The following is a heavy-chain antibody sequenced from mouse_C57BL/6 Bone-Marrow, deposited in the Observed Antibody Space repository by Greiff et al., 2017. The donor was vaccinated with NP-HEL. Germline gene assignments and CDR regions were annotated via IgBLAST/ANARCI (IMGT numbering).Heavy chain of an antibody. Sequence: EVQLQESGGGLVKPGGSLKLSCAASGFTFSDYGMHWVRQAPEKGLEWVAYISSGSSTIYYVDTVKGRFTISRDNAKNTLFLQMTSLRSEDTAMYYCARDEYDEGTWFAYWGQGTLVTVSA. CDR1: GFTFSDYG. J-gene: IGHJ3*01. CDR2: ISSGSSTI. CDR3: ARDEYDEGTWFAY. D-gene: IGHD2-4*01. V-gene: IGHV5-17*01.